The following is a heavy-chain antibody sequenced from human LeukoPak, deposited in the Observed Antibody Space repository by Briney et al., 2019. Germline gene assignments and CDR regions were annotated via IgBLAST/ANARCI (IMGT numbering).Heavy chain of an antibody. D-gene: IGHD3-22*01. Sequence: PGGSLSLSCVASGLSYSKYGMHWVRQAAGKGLEWVALIWYDGRSEYYADSVKGRFTISRDSYQNTLYLQMNSLRADDTAVYYCARDYWYDSRGAIGAFDVWGQGTVVTVSS. V-gene: IGHV3-33*01. J-gene: IGHJ3*01. CDR3: ARDYWYDSRGAIGAFDV. CDR2: IWYDGRSE. CDR1: GLSYSKYG.